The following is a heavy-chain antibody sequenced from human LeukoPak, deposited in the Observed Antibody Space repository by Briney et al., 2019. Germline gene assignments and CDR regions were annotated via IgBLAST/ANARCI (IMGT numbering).Heavy chain of an antibody. V-gene: IGHV3-11*01. CDR1: GFTFSDYY. CDR3: ARDLSSSWYGPLDP. Sequence: GGSLRLSCAASGFTFSDYYMSWIRRAPGKGLEWVSYISSSGSTIYYADSVKGRFTISRDNAKNSLYLQMNSLRAEDTAVYYCARDLSSSWYGPLDPWGQGTLVTVSS. CDR2: ISSSGSTI. D-gene: IGHD6-13*01. J-gene: IGHJ5*02.